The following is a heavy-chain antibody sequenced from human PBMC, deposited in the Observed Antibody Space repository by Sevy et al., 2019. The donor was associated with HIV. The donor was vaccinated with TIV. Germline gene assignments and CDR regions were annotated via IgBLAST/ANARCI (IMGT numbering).Heavy chain of an antibody. J-gene: IGHJ2*01. CDR2: ISSSSRTI. D-gene: IGHD7-27*01. Sequence: GGSLRLSCAASGFTLGSYTMNWVRQAPGKGLEWVSFISSSSRTIYYAESLKGRFTVSRDNAKNSLYLQMDSLRAEDTAVYYCARDSGDTYWYFDLWGRGTLVTVSS. V-gene: IGHV3-48*01. CDR3: ARDSGDTYWYFDL. CDR1: GFTLGSYT.